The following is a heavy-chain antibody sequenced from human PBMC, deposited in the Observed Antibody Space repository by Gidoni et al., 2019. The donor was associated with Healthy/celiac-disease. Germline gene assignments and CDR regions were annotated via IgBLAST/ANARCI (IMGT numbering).Heavy chain of an antibody. CDR1: GGTFSSYA. D-gene: IGHD3-22*01. Sequence: QVQLVQSGAEVKKPGSSVKVSCKASGGTFSSYAISWVRQAPGQGLEWMGGIIPIFGTANYAQKCQGRVTITSDESTSTAYMELSSLRSEDTAVYYCARGSLPYYYDSSGYLDYWGQGTLVTVSS. CDR2: IIPIFGTA. CDR3: ARGSLPYYYDSSGYLDY. J-gene: IGHJ4*02. V-gene: IGHV1-69*01.